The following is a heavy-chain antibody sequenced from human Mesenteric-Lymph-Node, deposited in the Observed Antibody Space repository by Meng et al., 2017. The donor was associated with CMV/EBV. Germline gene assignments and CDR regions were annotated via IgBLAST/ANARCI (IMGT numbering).Heavy chain of an antibody. CDR1: GFTFSSYW. CDR2: IKQDGSEK. Sequence: GESLKISCAASGFTFSSYWMSWVRQAPGKGLEWVANIKQDGSEKYYVDSVKGRFTISRDNAKNSLYLQMNSLRAEDTAVYYCARDDLTTAFDIWGQGTMVTVSS. V-gene: IGHV3-7*01. CDR3: ARDDLTTAFDI. D-gene: IGHD4-17*01. J-gene: IGHJ3*02.